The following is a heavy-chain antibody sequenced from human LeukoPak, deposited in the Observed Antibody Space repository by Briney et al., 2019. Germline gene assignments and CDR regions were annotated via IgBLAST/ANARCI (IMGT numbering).Heavy chain of an antibody. CDR1: GGSISSSSYY. J-gene: IGHJ4*02. CDR2: IYYSGST. Sequence: SETLSLTCTVSGGSISSSSYYWGWIRQPPGKGLEWIGSIYYSGSTYYNPSLKSRVTISVDTSKNRFSLKLSSVTAADTAVYYCAGIAVAGTSLADWGQGTLVTVSS. V-gene: IGHV4-39*01. D-gene: IGHD6-19*01. CDR3: AGIAVAGTSLAD.